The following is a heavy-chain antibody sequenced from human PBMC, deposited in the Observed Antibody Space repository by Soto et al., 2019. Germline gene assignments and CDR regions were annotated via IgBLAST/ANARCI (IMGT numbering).Heavy chain of an antibody. Sequence: QVQLVQSGAEVKKPGSSVKFSCKASGGTFSSYAISWVRQAPGQGLEWMGGIIPIFGTANYAQKFQGRVTITADESTSTAYMELSSLRSEDTGVYYCARGPTIFGVVTKLDYWGQGTLVTVSS. CDR2: IIPIFGTA. CDR3: ARGPTIFGVVTKLDY. J-gene: IGHJ4*02. CDR1: GGTFSSYA. D-gene: IGHD3-3*01. V-gene: IGHV1-69*01.